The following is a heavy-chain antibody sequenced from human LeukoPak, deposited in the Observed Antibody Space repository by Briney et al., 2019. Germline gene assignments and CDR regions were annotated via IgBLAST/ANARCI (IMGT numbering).Heavy chain of an antibody. V-gene: IGHV1-18*01. Sequence: GASVKVSCKASGYTFTSYGISWVRQAPGQGLEWMGWISAYNGNTNYAQKLQGRVTMTTDTSTSTAYMELRSLRSDDTAVYYCARVPDSSGYYYVGDYYYYMDVWGKGTTVTVSS. CDR2: ISAYNGNT. J-gene: IGHJ6*03. D-gene: IGHD3-22*01. CDR1: GYTFTSYG. CDR3: ARVPDSSGYYYVGDYYYYMDV.